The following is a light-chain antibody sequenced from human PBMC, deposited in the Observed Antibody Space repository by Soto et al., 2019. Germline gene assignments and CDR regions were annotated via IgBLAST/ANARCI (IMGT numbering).Light chain of an antibody. CDR2: GAS. Sequence: EIVLTQSPGTLSLSPGGSATLSCRASQSVSSSYLAWYQQKPGQAPRLLIYGASSRATGIPDRFSGSGSGTDLTLSISRLEPEDFAVYYCQQYSSLWTFGQGTKVDIK. V-gene: IGKV3-20*01. CDR1: QSVSSSY. J-gene: IGKJ1*01. CDR3: QQYSSLWT.